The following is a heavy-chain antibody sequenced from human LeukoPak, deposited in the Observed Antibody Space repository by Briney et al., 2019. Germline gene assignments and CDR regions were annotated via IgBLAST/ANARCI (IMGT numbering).Heavy chain of an antibody. D-gene: IGHD3-3*01. CDR2: IYYSGST. CDR3: ARIPVNYDFWSGSHYYYYGMDV. Sequence: SETLSLTCTVSGGSISSYYWSWIRQPPGKGLEWIGYIYYSGSTNYNPSLKSRVTISVDTSKNQFSLKLSSVTAADTAVYYCARIPVNYDFWSGSHYYYYGMDVWGQGTTVTVS. CDR1: GGSISSYY. J-gene: IGHJ6*02. V-gene: IGHV4-59*01.